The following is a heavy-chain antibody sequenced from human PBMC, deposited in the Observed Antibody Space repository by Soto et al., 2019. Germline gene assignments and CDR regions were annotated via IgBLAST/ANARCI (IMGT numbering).Heavy chain of an antibody. V-gene: IGHV3-9*01. CDR1: GFTFHDCA. Sequence: TGGSLRLSCSASGFTFHDCAMHWVRQAPGKGPEWVSGISWDSATVGYAESVKGRFTITRDDAKNSLYLQMDSLRREDTALYYCVQGRYPTMATPLDHWGQGTLVTVSS. J-gene: IGHJ5*02. D-gene: IGHD3-9*01. CDR3: VQGRYPTMATPLDH. CDR2: ISWDSATV.